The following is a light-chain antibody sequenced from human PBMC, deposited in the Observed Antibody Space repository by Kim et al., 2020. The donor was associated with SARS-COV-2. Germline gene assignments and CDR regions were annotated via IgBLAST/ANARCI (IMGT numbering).Light chain of an antibody. J-gene: IGLJ2*01. CDR3: GIWDSSLTVL. V-gene: IGLV1-51*01. Sequence: PGQKATMSMSESSSNSGENFEYWYQRSPGTAAKLLIYDNDKRPSGIPDRFSGSKSGTAATLGITGLQTGDEADYYCGIWDSSLTVLFGGGTQLTVL. CDR1: SSNSGENF. CDR2: DND.